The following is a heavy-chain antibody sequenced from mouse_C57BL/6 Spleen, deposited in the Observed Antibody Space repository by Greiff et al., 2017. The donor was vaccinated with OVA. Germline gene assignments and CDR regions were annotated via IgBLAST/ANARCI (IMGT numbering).Heavy chain of an antibody. CDR3: ARYYGSSYGFDY. J-gene: IGHJ2*01. Sequence: VHVKQSGPELVKPGASVKMSCKASGYTFTDYNMHWVKQSHGKSLEWIGYINPNNGGTSSNQKFKGKATLTVTKSSSTAYMELRSLTSEDSAVYCCARYYGSSYGFDYWGQGTTLTVSS. CDR1: GYTFTDYN. V-gene: IGHV1-22*01. CDR2: INPNNGGT. D-gene: IGHD1-1*01.